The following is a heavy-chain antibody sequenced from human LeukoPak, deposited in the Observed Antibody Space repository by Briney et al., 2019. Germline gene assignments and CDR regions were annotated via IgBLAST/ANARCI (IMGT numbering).Heavy chain of an antibody. D-gene: IGHD2-21*02. Sequence: GGSLGLSCAASGFTFSSYAMSWVRQAPGKGLEWVSAISGSGGSTYYADSVKGRFTISRDNSKNTLYLQMNSLRAEDTAVYYCAKVPTVTAIFGWFDPWGQGTLVTVSS. CDR3: AKVPTVTAIFGWFDP. V-gene: IGHV3-23*01. CDR2: ISGSGGST. J-gene: IGHJ5*02. CDR1: GFTFSSYA.